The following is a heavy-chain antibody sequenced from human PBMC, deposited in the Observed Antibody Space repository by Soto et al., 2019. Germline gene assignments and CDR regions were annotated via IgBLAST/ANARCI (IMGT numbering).Heavy chain of an antibody. CDR2: MNPNSGNT. Sequence: ASVXVSCKASGYTFTSYDINWVRQATGQGLEWMGWMNPNSGNTGYAQKFQGRVTMTRNTSISTAYMELSSLRSEDTAVYYCAISTFWSGYITKVTIFDIWGQGTMVTVSS. V-gene: IGHV1-8*01. CDR3: AISTFWSGYITKVTIFDI. CDR1: GYTFTSYD. J-gene: IGHJ3*02. D-gene: IGHD3-3*01.